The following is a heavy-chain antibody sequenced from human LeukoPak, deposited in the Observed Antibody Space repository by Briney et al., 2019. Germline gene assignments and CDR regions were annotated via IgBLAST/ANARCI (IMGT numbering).Heavy chain of an antibody. J-gene: IGHJ4*02. V-gene: IGHV4-39*07. D-gene: IGHD3-22*01. CDR3: ARVLRYYYDSSGYYNAHFDY. CDR1: GGSISSSSYY. Sequence: PSETLSLTCTVSGGSISSSSYYWGWIRQPPGKGLEWIGSIYYSGSTYYNPSLKSRVTISVDTSKNQFSLKLSSVTAADTAVYYCARVLRYYYDSSGYYNAHFDYWGQGTLVTVSS. CDR2: IYYSGST.